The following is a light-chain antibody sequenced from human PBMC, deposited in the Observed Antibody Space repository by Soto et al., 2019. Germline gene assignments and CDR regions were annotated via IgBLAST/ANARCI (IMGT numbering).Light chain of an antibody. CDR3: QHRSSWPLT. V-gene: IGKV3-11*01. CDR2: DAS. CDR1: QSVSSY. Sequence: EIVLTQSPATRSLSPGERATLSCRASQSVSSYLAWYQQKPGQAPRLLIYDASNRATGIPARFSGSGSGTDFTLTISSLEPEDFAVYYCQHRSSWPLTFGGGTKVEIK. J-gene: IGKJ4*01.